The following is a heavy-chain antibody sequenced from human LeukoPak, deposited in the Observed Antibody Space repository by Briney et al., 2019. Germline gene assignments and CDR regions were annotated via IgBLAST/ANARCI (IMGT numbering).Heavy chain of an antibody. V-gene: IGHV5-51*01. J-gene: IGHJ5*02. CDR3: VRFALTSSLDH. CDR2: IYPGYSDA. CDR1: GYTLTNNW. Sequence: GESLKISCRISGYTLTNNWISWVRQVPGKGLEWMGLIYPGYSDAKYSPSFQGQVTLSVDASISTAYLQLTGLRASDTAIYYCVRFALTSSLDHWGQGTLVTVSS. D-gene: IGHD6-13*01.